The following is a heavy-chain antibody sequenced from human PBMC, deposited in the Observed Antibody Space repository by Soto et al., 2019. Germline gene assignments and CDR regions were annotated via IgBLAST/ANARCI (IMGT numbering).Heavy chain of an antibody. CDR1: GFTVSSHY. CDR2: IYTGGST. Sequence: GGSLRLSCAASGFTVSSHYMSWVRQAPGKGLEWVSVIYTGGSTYYTDSVKGRFTISRDNSKLYLHMNGLRGEDTAVYHCARGHNWNYLDYWGQGALVTVSS. J-gene: IGHJ4*02. D-gene: IGHD3-3*01. CDR3: ARGHNWNYLDY. V-gene: IGHV3-66*01.